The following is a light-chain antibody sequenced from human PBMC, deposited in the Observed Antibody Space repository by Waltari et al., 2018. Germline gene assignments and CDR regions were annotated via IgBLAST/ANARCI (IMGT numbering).Light chain of an antibody. CDR2: EDS. CDR1: HSNIGHNY. V-gene: IGLV1-51*02. CDR3: GTWDSSLSGAV. Sequence: QSVLTQPPSVSAAPGQRVTISCSGGHSNIGHNYVSWSRQFPGTAPKLLIYEDSERPSGVPGRFSGSKSGTSATLDITGLQAGDEADYYCGTWDSSLSGAVFGGGTHLTVL. J-gene: IGLJ7*01.